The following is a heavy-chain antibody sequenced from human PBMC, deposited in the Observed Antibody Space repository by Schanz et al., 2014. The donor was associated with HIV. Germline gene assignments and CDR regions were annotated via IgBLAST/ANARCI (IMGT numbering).Heavy chain of an antibody. Sequence: QVQLVQSGAEVKKPGASVKVSCKASGYTFTSYYMHWVRQAPGQGLEWMGIINPSGGSTSYAQKFQDRVTITADEPTSTAYMVLRGLRSEDTAVYYCARGEVATIEDKRGDYYYYYTMDVWGQGTTVTVSS. CDR1: GYTFTSYY. D-gene: IGHD5-12*01. CDR2: INPSGGST. V-gene: IGHV1-46*01. J-gene: IGHJ6*02. CDR3: ARGEVATIEDKRGDYYYYYTMDV.